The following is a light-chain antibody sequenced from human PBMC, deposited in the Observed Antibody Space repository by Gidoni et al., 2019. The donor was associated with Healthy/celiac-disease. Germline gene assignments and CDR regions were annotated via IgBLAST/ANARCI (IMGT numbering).Light chain of an antibody. Sequence: IETTQSPSPLSASVCDRVTIPCRARQRNSSYLNWYQQKPGKAPKLLIYAASSLQSGVPSRFSGSGSGTDFSLTISSLQPEDFATYYCQQSYSTPTYTFGQGTKLEIK. CDR2: AAS. J-gene: IGKJ2*01. CDR1: QRNSSY. CDR3: QQSYSTPTYT. V-gene: IGKV1-39*01.